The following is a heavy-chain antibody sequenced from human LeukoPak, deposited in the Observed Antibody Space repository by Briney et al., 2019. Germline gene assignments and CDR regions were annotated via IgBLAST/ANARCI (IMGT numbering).Heavy chain of an antibody. CDR3: ARSRNWLPFDY. Sequence: ASVKVSCKASGYTFTDYYIHWVRQAPGQGLEWMGRINPNSGGTNYAQKFQGRVTMTRDTSINTAYMDLSRLRSDYTAVYYCARSRNWLPFDYWGQGTLVTVSS. CDR1: GYTFTDYY. CDR2: INPNSGGT. V-gene: IGHV1-2*06. D-gene: IGHD1-1*01. J-gene: IGHJ4*02.